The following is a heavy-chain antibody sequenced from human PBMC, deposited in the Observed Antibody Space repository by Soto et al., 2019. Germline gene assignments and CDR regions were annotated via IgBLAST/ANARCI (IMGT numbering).Heavy chain of an antibody. CDR2: IYPSDGST. CDR3: GRVFAGNWNDDPSGGAFDL. D-gene: IGHD1-1*01. V-gene: IGHV1-46*03. CDR1: GYTFTSYY. J-gene: IGHJ3*01. Sequence: QVQLVQSGAEVKKPGASVKVSCKASGYTFTSYYMHWVRQAPGQGLEWMGRIYPSDGSTSYEQKFQGRVTMTRDPSTSTAYMELSSLSSEDTDVYYGGRVFAGNWNDDPSGGAFDLWGQGTKVTVSS.